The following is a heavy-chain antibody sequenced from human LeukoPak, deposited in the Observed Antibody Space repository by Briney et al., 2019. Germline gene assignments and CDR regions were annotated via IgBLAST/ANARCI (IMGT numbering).Heavy chain of an antibody. D-gene: IGHD6-13*01. CDR1: AYTFTSYG. J-gene: IGHJ4*02. V-gene: IGHV1-18*01. CDR2: ISAYNGKT. Sequence: ASVKVSCKASAYTFTSYGISWVRQAPGQGLEWMGWISAYNGKTNHAQNFQGRVTMTTDTSTSTAYMELRSLRSDDTAVYYCARDGKQQLGFDYWGQGTLVTVSS. CDR3: ARDGKQQLGFDY.